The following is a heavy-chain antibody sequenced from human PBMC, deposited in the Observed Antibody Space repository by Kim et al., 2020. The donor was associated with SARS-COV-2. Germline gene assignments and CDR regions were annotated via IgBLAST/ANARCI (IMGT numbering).Heavy chain of an antibody. CDR2: IIPIFGTA. CDR1: GGTFSSYA. Sequence: SVKVSCKASGGTFSSYAISWVRQAPGQGLEWMGGIIPIFGTANYAQKFQGRVTITADESTSTAYMELSSLRSEDTAVYYCARARRAVVVHYYYGMDVWGQGTTVTVSS. V-gene: IGHV1-69*13. D-gene: IGHD2-15*01. CDR3: ARARRAVVVHYYYGMDV. J-gene: IGHJ6*02.